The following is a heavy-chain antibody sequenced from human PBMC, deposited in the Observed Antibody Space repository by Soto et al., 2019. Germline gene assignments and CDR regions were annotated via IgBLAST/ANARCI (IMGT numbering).Heavy chain of an antibody. D-gene: IGHD6-13*01. CDR3: GKGPRGIALGDS. CDR2: ISYDGSNK. V-gene: IGHV3-30*18. CDR1: GFTFSSYG. Sequence: PGGSLRLSCAASGFTFSSYGMHWVRQAPGKGLEWVAVISYDGSNKYYADSVKGRFTISRDNSKNTLYLQMNSLRAEDTAVYYVGKGPRGIALGDSWGQGTPVT. J-gene: IGHJ1*01.